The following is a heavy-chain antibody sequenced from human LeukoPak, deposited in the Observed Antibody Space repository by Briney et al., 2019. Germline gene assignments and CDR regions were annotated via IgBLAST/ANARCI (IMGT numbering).Heavy chain of an antibody. J-gene: IGHJ4*02. CDR2: IYYSGST. CDR3: ARDLTT. D-gene: IGHD1-14*01. Sequence: SETLSLTCTVSGYSISSGYYWGWIRQPPGKGLEWIGSIYYSGSTYYNPSLKSRVTISVDTSKNQFSLKLSSVTAADTAVYYCARDLTTWGQGTLVTVSS. V-gene: IGHV4-38-2*02. CDR1: GYSISSGYY.